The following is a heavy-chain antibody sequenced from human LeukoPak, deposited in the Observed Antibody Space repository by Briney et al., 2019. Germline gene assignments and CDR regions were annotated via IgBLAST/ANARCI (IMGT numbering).Heavy chain of an antibody. CDR3: ARDSIQQQLVLEDRGYPYYFEY. D-gene: IGHD6-13*01. V-gene: IGHV3-21*01. CDR1: GFTFSSYS. J-gene: IGHJ4*02. Sequence: GGSLRLSCAASGFTFSSYSMNWVRQAPGKGLEWVSSISTSSTYIYYADSVKGRFTISRDNAKNSLYLQMNSLRAEDTAVYYCARDSIQQQLVLEDRGYPYYFEYWGQGTLVTVSS. CDR2: ISTSSTYI.